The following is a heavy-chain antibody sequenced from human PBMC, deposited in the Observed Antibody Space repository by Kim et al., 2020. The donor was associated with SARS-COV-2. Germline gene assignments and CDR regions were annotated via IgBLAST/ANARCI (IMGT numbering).Heavy chain of an antibody. D-gene: IGHD1-26*01. V-gene: IGHV6-1*01. CDR1: GDSVSSDSAT. J-gene: IGHJ4*02. Sequence: SQTLSLTCAISGDSVSSDSATWNWVRRSPSRGLEWLGRTYYRSKWYNDYLASFQSRITINPDTSKNQFSLQLNSVTPEDTAIYYCARRGSRERGCFDSWGQGILVTVSS. CDR2: TYYRSKWYN. CDR3: ARRGSRERGCFDS.